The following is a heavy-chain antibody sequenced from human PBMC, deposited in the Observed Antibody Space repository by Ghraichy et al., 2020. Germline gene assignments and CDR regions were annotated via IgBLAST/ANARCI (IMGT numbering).Heavy chain of an antibody. CDR3: ASLRYSGSYYNY. Sequence: ESLNISCAVYGGSFSSYSWSWIRQPPGKGLEWIGEIRHGGSTDYNPSLKSRVTMSVDTSKNQISLKLTSVTAADTAVYYCASLRYSGSYYNYWGQGTLVTVSS. J-gene: IGHJ4*02. V-gene: IGHV4-34*01. CDR2: IRHGGST. CDR1: GGSFSSYS. D-gene: IGHD1-26*01.